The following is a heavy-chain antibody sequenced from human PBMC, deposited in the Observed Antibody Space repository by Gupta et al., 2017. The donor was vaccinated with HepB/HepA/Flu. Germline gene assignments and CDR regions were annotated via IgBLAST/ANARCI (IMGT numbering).Heavy chain of an antibody. CDR1: GFTFSSYA. CDR2: ISYDGSNK. D-gene: IGHD4-17*01. Sequence: GSGFTFSSYAMHWVRQAPGKGREWVEVISYDGSNKYYADSVKGRFTISRDNSKNTLYLQMNSLRAEDTAVYYCARGTDYGDYSSYGGQGTMVTVCS. V-gene: IGHV3-30-3*01. J-gene: IGHJ4*02. CDR3: ARGTDYGDYSSY.